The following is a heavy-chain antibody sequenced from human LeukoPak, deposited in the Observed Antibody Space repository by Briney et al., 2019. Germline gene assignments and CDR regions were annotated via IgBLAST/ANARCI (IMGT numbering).Heavy chain of an antibody. D-gene: IGHD6-19*01. CDR3: AKGPRPYSSGWYGWYYCDY. CDR1: GFTLSSYA. CDR2: ISGSGGST. V-gene: IGHV3-23*01. Sequence: GGSLRLSCAASGFTLSSYAMSWVRQAPGKGLEWDSAISGSGGSTYYADSVKGRFTISRDNSKNTLYLQMNSLRAEGTAVYYCAKGPRPYSSGWYGWYYCDYWGQGTLVTVSS. J-gene: IGHJ4*02.